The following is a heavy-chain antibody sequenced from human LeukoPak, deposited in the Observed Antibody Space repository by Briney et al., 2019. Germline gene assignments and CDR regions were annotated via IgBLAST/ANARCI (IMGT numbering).Heavy chain of an antibody. CDR3: VKGGSNYGPFDN. J-gene: IGHJ4*02. Sequence: PGGSLRLSFGASGFTFSSYAMTWGRRAPGNGLEWVSTIDYRGAYTYHADSVKGRFTISRDNSRDTVYLQMNNLRAEDTAVYYCVKGGSNYGPFDNWGQGTLVTVSS. CDR1: GFTFSSYA. D-gene: IGHD5-18*01. CDR2: IDYRGAYT. V-gene: IGHV3-23*01.